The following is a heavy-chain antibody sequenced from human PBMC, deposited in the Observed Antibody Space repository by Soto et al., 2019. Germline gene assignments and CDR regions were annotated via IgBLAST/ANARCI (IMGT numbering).Heavy chain of an antibody. D-gene: IGHD3-16*01. CDR3: GGGGGNFDY. CDR1: GLTLSASW. Sequence: EVQLVESGGGLVQPGGSLRLTCAGSGLTLSASWMSWVRQAPGKGLEWVANINRDGSDKYYVDSVKGRFTISRDNAKNSLYLQMNSLRAGDPALYYWGGGGGNFDYWGQGTLVTVSS. J-gene: IGHJ4*02. V-gene: IGHV3-7*04. CDR2: INRDGSDK.